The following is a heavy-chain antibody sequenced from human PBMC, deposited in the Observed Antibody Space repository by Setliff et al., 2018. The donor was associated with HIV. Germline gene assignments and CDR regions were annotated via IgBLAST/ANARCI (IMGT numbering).Heavy chain of an antibody. CDR1: GYTLTELS. J-gene: IGHJ3*02. CDR2: FDPEDGNT. D-gene: IGHD6-19*01. Sequence: WASVKVSCKVSGYTLTELSRHWVRQAPGKGLEWMGGFDPEDGNTIYAQKFQGRVTMTADTSTDTAYMELSSLRSEDTAVYYCATVSHTNVAAHDAFDIWGQGTMVNVSS. CDR3: ATVSHTNVAAHDAFDI. V-gene: IGHV1-24*01.